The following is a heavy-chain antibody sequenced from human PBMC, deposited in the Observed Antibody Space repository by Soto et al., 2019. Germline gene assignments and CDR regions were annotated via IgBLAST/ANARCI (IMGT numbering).Heavy chain of an antibody. J-gene: IGHJ6*02. CDR1: GCSIRAFY. CDR2: MYNTGST. D-gene: IGHD2-21*02. V-gene: IGHV4-59*01. Sequence: PSATLSLTCTVSGCSIRAFYCSWLRQPPGKGLEWIGYMYNTGSTVYNPSFKSRVTISVDTSKNQFSLKLNSVTAADTAVYYCARDLWGYCGTDCYPLDVWGQGTTVT. CDR3: ARDLWGYCGTDCYPLDV.